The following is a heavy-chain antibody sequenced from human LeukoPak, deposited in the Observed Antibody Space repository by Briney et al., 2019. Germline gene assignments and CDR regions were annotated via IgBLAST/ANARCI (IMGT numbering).Heavy chain of an antibody. CDR1: GYTFTSYD. V-gene: IGHV1-8*01. CDR3: ARDRNMVVAATPGSYYYYGMDV. D-gene: IGHD2-15*01. CDR2: MNPYSGNT. J-gene: IGHJ6*02. Sequence: GASVKVSCEASGYTFTSYDINWVRQAAGQGLEWMGWMNPYSGNTGYAQKFQGRVTMTRSTSISTAYMELGSLTSEDTAVYYCARDRNMVVAATPGSYYYYGMDVWGQGTTVTVSS.